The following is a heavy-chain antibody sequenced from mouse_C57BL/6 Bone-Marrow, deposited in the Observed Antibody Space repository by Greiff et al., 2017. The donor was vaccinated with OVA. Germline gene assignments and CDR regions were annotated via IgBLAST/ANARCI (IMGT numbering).Heavy chain of an antibody. J-gene: IGHJ2*01. Sequence: EVKLMESGGGLVKPGGSLKLSCAASGFTFSDYGMHWVRQAPEKGLEWVAYISSGSSTIYYADTVKGRFTISRDNAKNTLFLQMTSLRSEDTAMYYCAREVITTVVAPDYWGQGTTLTVSS. D-gene: IGHD1-1*01. CDR1: GFTFSDYG. V-gene: IGHV5-17*01. CDR2: ISSGSSTI. CDR3: AREVITTVVAPDY.